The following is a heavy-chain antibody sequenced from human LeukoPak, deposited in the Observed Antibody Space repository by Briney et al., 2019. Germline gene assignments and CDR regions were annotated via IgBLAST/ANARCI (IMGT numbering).Heavy chain of an antibody. V-gene: IGHV3-7*01. D-gene: IGHD4-4*01. Sequence: PGGSLRLSCAASGFTFSSYWMSWVRQAPGKGLEGVANIKQDGSEKYYVDSVKGRFTISRDNAKNSLYLQMKSFRAEKQAVYYLSRDDYSEHHDAFDIWGQGTMVTVSS. J-gene: IGHJ3*02. CDR1: GFTFSSYW. CDR3: SRDDYSEHHDAFDI. CDR2: IKQDGSEK.